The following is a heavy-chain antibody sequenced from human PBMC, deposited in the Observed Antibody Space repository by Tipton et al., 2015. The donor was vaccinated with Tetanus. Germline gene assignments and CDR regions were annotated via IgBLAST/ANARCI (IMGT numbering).Heavy chain of an antibody. Sequence: SLRLSCAASRFVFSNHAMGWVRQAPGKGLEWVSAIGHSGDSLNYAESVKGRFTISRDNPQSTLYLQMNSLRAEDTAVYYCAKYSFTSEYYGRSGYRTFDTWGVRTLVTVSS. CDR3: AKYSFTSEYYGRSGYRTFDT. J-gene: IGHJ5*02. D-gene: IGHD3-22*01. CDR1: RFVFSNHA. V-gene: IGHV3-23*01. CDR2: IGHSGDSL.